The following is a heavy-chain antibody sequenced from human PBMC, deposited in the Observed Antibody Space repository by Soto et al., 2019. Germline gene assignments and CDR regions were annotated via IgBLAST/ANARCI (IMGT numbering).Heavy chain of an antibody. Sequence: SETLSLTCTVSGGSISSSSYYWVLIRQPPGKGLEWIGSIYYSGSTYYNPSLKSRVTISVDTSKNQFSLKLSSVTAADTAVYYCARWDYSNFGRFDYWGQGTLVTAPQ. CDR3: ARWDYSNFGRFDY. CDR2: IYYSGST. CDR1: GGSISSSSYY. V-gene: IGHV4-39*01. D-gene: IGHD4-4*01. J-gene: IGHJ4*02.